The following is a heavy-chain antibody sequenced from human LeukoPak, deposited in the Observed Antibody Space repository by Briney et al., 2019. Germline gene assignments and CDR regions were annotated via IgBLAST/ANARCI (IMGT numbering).Heavy chain of an antibody. J-gene: IGHJ4*02. CDR2: IFYSGSI. Sequence: SETLSLTCTVSGGSISSSSYDWGWIRQPPGKGLEWVGSIFYSGSIYYNPSLKSRLTISIDTSKNQFSLKLSSMTAADTAVYYCARASGYLGYWGQGTLVTVSS. CDR3: ARASGYLGY. CDR1: GGSISSSSYD. D-gene: IGHD5-18*01. V-gene: IGHV4-39*01.